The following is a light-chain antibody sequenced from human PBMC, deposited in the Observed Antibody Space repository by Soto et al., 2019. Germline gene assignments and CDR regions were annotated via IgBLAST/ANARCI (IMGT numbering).Light chain of an antibody. CDR1: QSIRSW. CDR3: QQYDSWPWT. CDR2: DAS. J-gene: IGKJ1*01. Sequence: DIQMTQSPSTLSASVGDRVTITCRASQSIRSWLAWYQQRPGKAPKVLIYDASSLESGVPSRFSGSGSGTEFTLTISSLQPDDFATYYCQQYDSWPWTFGQGTKVDI. V-gene: IGKV1-5*01.